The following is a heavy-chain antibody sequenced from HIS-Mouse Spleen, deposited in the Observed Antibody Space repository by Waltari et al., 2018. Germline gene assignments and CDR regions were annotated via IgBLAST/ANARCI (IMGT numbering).Heavy chain of an antibody. V-gene: IGHV4-59*01. CDR1: GGSISSYH. CDR3: AREIPYSSSWYDWYFDL. CDR2: YYSGST. Sequence: QVQLQESGPGLVKPSETLSLTCTVSGGSISSYHWSWIRQPPGKGLEWIGYYSGSTNYNPSLKSRVTISVDTSKNQFSLKLSSVTAADTAVYYCAREIPYSSSWYDWYFDLWGRGTLVTVSS. J-gene: IGHJ2*01. D-gene: IGHD6-13*01.